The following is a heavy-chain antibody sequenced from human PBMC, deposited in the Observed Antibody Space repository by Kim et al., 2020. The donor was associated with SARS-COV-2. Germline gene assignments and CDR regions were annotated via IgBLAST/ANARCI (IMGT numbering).Heavy chain of an antibody. CDR2: ISWNSGSI. Sequence: GGSLRLSCAASGFTFDDYAMHWVRQAPGKGLEWVSGISWNSGSIGYADSVKGRFTISRDNAKNSLYLQMNSLRAEDTALYYCAKRAPRSPVAAPLGDDA. CDR3: AKRAPRSPVAAPLGDDA. CDR1: GFTFDDYA. V-gene: IGHV3-9*01. J-gene: IGHJ3*01. D-gene: IGHD6-19*01.